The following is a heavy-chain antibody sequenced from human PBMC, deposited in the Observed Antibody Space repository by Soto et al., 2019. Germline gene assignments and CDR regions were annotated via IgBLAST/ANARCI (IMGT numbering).Heavy chain of an antibody. CDR1: GGTFTKYA. CDR3: ASGVGGLGGSSGWPDYAFEV. J-gene: IGHJ3*01. Sequence: QVQLVQSGAAVRKPGSSVTVSCKASGGTFTKYAITWVRQAPRQGLEWMGGIVPLPGTTNYAQKFRGRVTISADESTSTADLELSSLRSEDTAVYYCASGVGGLGGSSGWPDYAFEVWGQGTMVIVSS. V-gene: IGHV1-69*01. CDR2: IVPLPGTT. D-gene: IGHD6-19*01.